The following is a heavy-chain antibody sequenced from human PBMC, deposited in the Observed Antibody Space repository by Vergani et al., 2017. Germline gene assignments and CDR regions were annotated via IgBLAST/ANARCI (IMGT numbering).Heavy chain of an antibody. CDR3: ARVNTETNGHLYYYYYMDV. CDR1: GGSFTSYD. V-gene: IGHV4-34*01. D-gene: IGHD4-11*01. CDR2: LDHTGRP. Sequence: QVQLQQWGGGLLKPSETLSLTCVVNGGSFTSYDWTWIRQSPGEGLEWVVDLDHTGRPDYTPSPKSRRTMSVDKSRNQFSLPLNSVTDTDTAIYFCARVNTETNGHLYYYYYMDVLGQGTAVTVS. J-gene: IGHJ6*03.